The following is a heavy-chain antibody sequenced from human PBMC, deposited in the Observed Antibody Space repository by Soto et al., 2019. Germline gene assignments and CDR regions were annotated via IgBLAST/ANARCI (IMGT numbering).Heavy chain of an antibody. Sequence: SETLSLTCAVSGYSITNGYYWGWIRQPPGKGLEWIGSIYHSGNTYYNPSLKSRVTLSIDTSKNQFSLKLRSVTAADTAMYFCARVKLAGRGSFHDWGQGTLVTVSS. V-gene: IGHV4-38-2*01. CDR3: ARVKLAGRGSFHD. D-gene: IGHD3-3*02. CDR1: GYSITNGYY. J-gene: IGHJ4*02. CDR2: IYHSGNT.